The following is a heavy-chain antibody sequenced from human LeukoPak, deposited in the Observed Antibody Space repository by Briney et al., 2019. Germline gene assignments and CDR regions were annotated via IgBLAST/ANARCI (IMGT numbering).Heavy chain of an antibody. CDR1: GLTFTGVNY. CDR2: INTNNGVT. CDR3: TKDQLSKWFDP. D-gene: IGHD5-24*01. Sequence: ASVKVSCEASGLTFTGVNYIHWVRQAPGQGPEWMGWINTNNGVTDYARKFQGRVTMTRDTSISTAYMELYRLTSDDMAMYYCTKDQLSKWFDPWGQGTLVTVSS. V-gene: IGHV1-2*02. J-gene: IGHJ5*02.